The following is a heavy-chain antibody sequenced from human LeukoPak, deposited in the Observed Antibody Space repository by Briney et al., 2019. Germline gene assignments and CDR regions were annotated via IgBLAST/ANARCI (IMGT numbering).Heavy chain of an antibody. J-gene: IGHJ4*02. CDR2: IYYSGST. Sequence: SETLPLTCTVSGGSISSSSYYWGWIRQPPGKGLEWIGSIYYSGSTYYNPSLKSRVTISVDTSKNQFSLKLSSVTAADTAVYYCARTARGGRSFDYWGQGTLVTVSS. D-gene: IGHD3-10*01. CDR3: ARTARGGRSFDY. CDR1: GGSISSSSYY. V-gene: IGHV4-39*01.